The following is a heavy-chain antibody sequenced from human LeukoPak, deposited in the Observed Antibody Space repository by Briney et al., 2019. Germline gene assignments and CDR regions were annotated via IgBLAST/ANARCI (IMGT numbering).Heavy chain of an antibody. D-gene: IGHD6-19*01. CDR3: AKDARAYGWVILDF. V-gene: IGHV3-23*01. Sequence: GGSLRLSCAASGFTFIKYAMIWVRQAPGRGLEWVSAISTGGGSTYYAASVKGRFAIAIDNSKNTLYLQMNSRRAEDTAVYYCAKDARAYGWVILDFWEQGPLVTVSS. CDR2: ISTGGGST. CDR1: GFTFIKYA. J-gene: IGHJ1*01.